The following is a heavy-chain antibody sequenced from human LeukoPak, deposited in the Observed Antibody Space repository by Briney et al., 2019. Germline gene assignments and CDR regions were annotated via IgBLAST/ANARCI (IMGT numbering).Heavy chain of an antibody. V-gene: IGHV3-13*01. CDR1: GFTFSSYD. Sequence: GGSLRLSCAASGFTFSSYDMHWVRHATGKGLEWVSAIGTAGDTYYPGSVKGRFTISRENAKNSLYLQMNSLRAGDTAVYYCARGSSSFLRDNWFDPWGQGTLVTVSS. CDR3: ARGSSSFLRDNWFDP. CDR2: IGTAGDT. D-gene: IGHD6-13*01. J-gene: IGHJ5*02.